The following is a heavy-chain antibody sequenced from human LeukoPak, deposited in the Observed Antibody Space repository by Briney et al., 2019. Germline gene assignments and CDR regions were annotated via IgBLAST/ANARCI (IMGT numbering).Heavy chain of an antibody. CDR3: AKDSGYGDFTTYFDY. CDR2: IWYDGSNK. CDR1: GFTFSNYG. J-gene: IGHJ4*02. V-gene: IGHV3-33*06. D-gene: IGHD4-17*01. Sequence: GGSLRLSRAASGFTFSNYGMHWVRQAPGKGLEWVAIIWYDGSNKYYADSVKGRFTISRDNSKNTLYLQMNSLRAEDTAVYYCAKDSGYGDFTTYFDYWGQGTLVSVSS.